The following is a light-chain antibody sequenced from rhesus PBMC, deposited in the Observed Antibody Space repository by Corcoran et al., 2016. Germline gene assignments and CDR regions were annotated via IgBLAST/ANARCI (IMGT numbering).Light chain of an antibody. Sequence: DIQMTQSPSSLSASVGDKVTITCRASQGISSWLAWYQHKPGKAPKLLIYAASSLKSGVPSRFSGSGSGTDYTLTISSLQPEDFATYYCQQGYNTPFTFGPGTKLDIK. CDR2: AAS. CDR3: QQGYNTPFT. J-gene: IGKJ3*01. V-gene: IGKV1-18*01. CDR1: QGISSW.